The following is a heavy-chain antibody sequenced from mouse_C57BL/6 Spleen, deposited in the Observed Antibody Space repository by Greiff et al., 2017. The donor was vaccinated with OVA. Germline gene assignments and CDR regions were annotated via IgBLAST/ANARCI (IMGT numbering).Heavy chain of an antibody. J-gene: IGHJ2*01. CDR3: ARYGGGFDY. CDR1: GFTFTDYY. CDR2: IRNKANGYTT. V-gene: IGHV7-3*01. Sequence: EVKLMESGGGLVQPGGSLSLSCAASGFTFTDYYMSWVRQPPGKALEWLGFIRNKANGYTTAYSASVKGRFTISRDNSQSILYRQMNALRAEDSATYYCARYGGGFDYWGQGTTLTVSS.